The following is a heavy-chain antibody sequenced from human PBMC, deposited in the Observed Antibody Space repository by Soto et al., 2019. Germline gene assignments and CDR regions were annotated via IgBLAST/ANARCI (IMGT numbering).Heavy chain of an antibody. Sequence: PGESLKISCKGSGYSFTSYWIGWVRQMPGKGLEWMGIIYPGDSDTRYSPSFQGQVTISADKSISTAYLQMNSLRAEDTAVYYCVRELDGLDVWGQGTTVTVSS. CDR3: VRELDGLDV. J-gene: IGHJ6*02. CDR2: IYPGDSDT. V-gene: IGHV5-51*01. CDR1: GYSFTSYW. D-gene: IGHD1-7*01.